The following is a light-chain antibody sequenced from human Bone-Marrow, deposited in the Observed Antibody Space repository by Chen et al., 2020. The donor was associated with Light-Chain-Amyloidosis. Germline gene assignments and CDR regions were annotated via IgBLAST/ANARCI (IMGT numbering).Light chain of an antibody. Sequence: DIVMTQSPLSLPVTPREPASISCRSSQSLLHSNGYNYLDWYLQKPGQSPQLLIYLGSNRASGVPDRFSGSGSGTDFTLRISRVEAEDVGVYYCMQALHTPYTFGQGTKLEIK. V-gene: IGKV2-28*01. CDR1: QSLLHSNGYNY. J-gene: IGKJ2*01. CDR3: MQALHTPYT. CDR2: LGS.